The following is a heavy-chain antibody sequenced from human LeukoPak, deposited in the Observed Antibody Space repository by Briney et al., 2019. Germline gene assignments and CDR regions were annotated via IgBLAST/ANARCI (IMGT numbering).Heavy chain of an antibody. CDR3: ARDVVVVVPAAMGASYYYYGMDV. Sequence: PSETLSLTCTVSGGSISSYYWSWIRQPPGKGLEWIGYIYYSGSTNYNPSLKRRVTISVDTSKNQFSLKLSSVTAADTAVYYCARDVVVVVPAAMGASYYYYGMDVWGKGTTVTVSS. J-gene: IGHJ6*04. V-gene: IGHV4-59*01. CDR2: IYYSGST. CDR1: GGSISSYY. D-gene: IGHD2-2*01.